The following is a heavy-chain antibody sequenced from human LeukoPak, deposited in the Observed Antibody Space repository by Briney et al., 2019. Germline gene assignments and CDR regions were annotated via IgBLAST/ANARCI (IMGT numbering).Heavy chain of an antibody. CDR2: MNPNSGNT. CDR3: ARATATVTRGRRYYYYYMDV. V-gene: IGHV1-8*03. D-gene: IGHD4-11*01. J-gene: IGHJ6*03. Sequence: ASVRVSCKASGYTFTGYDINWVRQATGQGLEWMGWMNPNSGNTGYAQKFQGRVTITRNTSISTAYMELSSLRSEDTAVYYCARATATVTRGRRYYYYYMDVWGKGTTVTVSS. CDR1: GYTFTGYD.